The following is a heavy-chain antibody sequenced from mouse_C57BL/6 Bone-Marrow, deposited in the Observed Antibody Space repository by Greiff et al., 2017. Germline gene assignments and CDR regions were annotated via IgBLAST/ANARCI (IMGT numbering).Heavy chain of an antibody. CDR1: GYTFTSYW. J-gene: IGHJ4*01. CDR2: IHPSDSDT. D-gene: IGHD2-10*02. CDR3: AIPSGTGAMDY. V-gene: IGHV1-74*01. Sequence: QVQLKQPGAELVKPGASVKVSCKASGYTFTSYWMHWVKQRPGQGLEWIGRIHPSDSDTNYNQKFKGKATLTVDKSSSTAYMQLSSLTSEDSAVYYCAIPSGTGAMDYWGQGTSVTVSS.